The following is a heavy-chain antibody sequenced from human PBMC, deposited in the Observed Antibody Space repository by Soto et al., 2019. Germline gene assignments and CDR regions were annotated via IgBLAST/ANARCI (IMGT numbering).Heavy chain of an antibody. CDR2: IIPIFGTA. Sequence: ASLKVSCKASGGTFSSYAISWVRQAPGQGLEWMGGIIPIFGTANYAQKFQGRVTITADKSTSTAYMELSSLRSEDTAVYYCARAIVGATERYYFDYWGQGTLVTVSS. CDR3: ARAIVGATERYYFDY. V-gene: IGHV1-69*06. D-gene: IGHD1-26*01. J-gene: IGHJ4*02. CDR1: GGTFSSYA.